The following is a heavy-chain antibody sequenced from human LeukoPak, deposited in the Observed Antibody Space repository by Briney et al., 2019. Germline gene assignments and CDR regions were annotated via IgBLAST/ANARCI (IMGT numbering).Heavy chain of an antibody. CDR3: ARTRGYSYGQVFDY. V-gene: IGHV4-59*01. CDR1: GGSISSYY. CDR2: IYYSGST. J-gene: IGHJ4*02. Sequence: SETLSLTCTVSGGSISSYYWSWIRQPPGKGLEWIGYIYYSGSTNYNPSLKSRVTISVDTSKNQFSLKLSSVTAADTAVYYCARTRGYSYGQVFDYWGQGTLDTVSS. D-gene: IGHD5-18*01.